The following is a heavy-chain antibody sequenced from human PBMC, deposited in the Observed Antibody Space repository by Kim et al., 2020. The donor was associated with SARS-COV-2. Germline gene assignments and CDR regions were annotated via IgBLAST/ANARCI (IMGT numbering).Heavy chain of an antibody. V-gene: IGHV3-23*01. J-gene: IGHJ4*02. CDR1: GFTFSSFA. Sequence: GGSLRLSCAASGFTFSSFAMSWVRQAPGKGLEWVSTISGSGGSPYYADSVKGRFTISRDSSKNTLYLQMNSMRAEDTAVYYCARGLLYGGSRRLDYWGQGTLVTVSS. CDR3: ARGLLYGGSRRLDY. D-gene: IGHD4-17*01. CDR2: ISGSGGSP.